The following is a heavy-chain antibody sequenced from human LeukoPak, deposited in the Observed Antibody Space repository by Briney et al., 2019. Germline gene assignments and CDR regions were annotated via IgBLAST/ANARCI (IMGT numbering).Heavy chain of an antibody. V-gene: IGHV4-59*08. CDR3: AKHGVSPDAFDV. CDR2: IYYSGST. CDR1: GGSISSYY. Sequence: ASETLSLTCTVSGGSISSYYWSWIRQPPGKGLEWIGYIYYSGSTNYNPSLKSRVTISVDTSKNQFSLELSSVTAADTAVYYCAKHGVSPDAFDVWGQGTMVTVSS. J-gene: IGHJ3*01. D-gene: IGHD2-8*01.